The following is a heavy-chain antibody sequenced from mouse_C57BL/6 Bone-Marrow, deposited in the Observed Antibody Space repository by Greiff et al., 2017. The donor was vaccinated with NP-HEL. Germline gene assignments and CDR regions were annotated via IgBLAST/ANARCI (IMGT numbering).Heavy chain of an antibody. Sequence: EVKLVESGGGLVQPGGSLKLSCAASGFTFSDYYMYWVRQTPEKRLEWVAYISNGGGSTYYPDTVKGRFTISRDNAKNTLYLQMSRLKSEDTAMYYCARQELLPYYAMDYWGQGTSVTVSS. D-gene: IGHD2-1*01. CDR2: ISNGGGST. CDR1: GFTFSDYY. V-gene: IGHV5-12*01. CDR3: ARQELLPYYAMDY. J-gene: IGHJ4*01.